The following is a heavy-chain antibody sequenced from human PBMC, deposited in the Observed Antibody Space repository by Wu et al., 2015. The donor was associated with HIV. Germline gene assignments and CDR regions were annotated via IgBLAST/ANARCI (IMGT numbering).Heavy chain of an antibody. CDR2: IIPIFGTA. Sequence: QVQLVQSGAEVKKPGSSVRVSCKASGGTFSRYAISWVRQAPGQGLGWMGGIIPIFGTANYAQKFQGRVTITAAESTSTAYMELSSLISEDTAVYYCARDRKMATIGDYYYYMDVWGKGTTVTVSS. V-gene: IGHV1-69*12. J-gene: IGHJ6*03. CDR3: ARDRKMATIGDYYYYMDV. CDR1: GGTFSRYA. D-gene: IGHD5-24*01.